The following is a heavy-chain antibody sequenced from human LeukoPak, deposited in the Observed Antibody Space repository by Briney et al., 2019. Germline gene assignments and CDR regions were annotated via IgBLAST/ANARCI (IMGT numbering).Heavy chain of an antibody. V-gene: IGHV1-69*02. CDR3: ASGLRGYDEEALDY. CDR1: GGTFSSYT. Sequence: GSSVKVSCRASGGTFSSYTISWVRQAPGQGLEWMGRIIPILGIANYAQKFQGRVTITADKSTSTAYMELSSLRSEDTAVYYCASGLRGYDEEALDYWGQGTLVTVSS. D-gene: IGHD5-12*01. CDR2: IIPILGIA. J-gene: IGHJ4*02.